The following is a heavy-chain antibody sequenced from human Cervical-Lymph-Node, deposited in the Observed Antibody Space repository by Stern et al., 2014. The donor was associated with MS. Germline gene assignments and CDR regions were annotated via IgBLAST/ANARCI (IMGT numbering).Heavy chain of an antibody. CDR1: GFTFSAFV. CDR2: IRNKGKNYAT. V-gene: IGHV3-73*02. CDR3: APSSAI. J-gene: IGHJ3*02. Sequence: EVQLVESGGGLVQPGGSLKVSCAASGFTFSAFVIHWVRQAPGKGLEWVGRIRNKGKNYATAYAVSVKGRFTISRDDSKNTAYLHMSSLKVEDTAVYYCAPSSAIWGRGTMVTVSS.